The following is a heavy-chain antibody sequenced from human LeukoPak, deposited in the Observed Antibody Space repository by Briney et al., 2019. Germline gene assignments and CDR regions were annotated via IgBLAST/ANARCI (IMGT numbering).Heavy chain of an antibody. D-gene: IGHD2-15*01. Sequence: ASVKVSCKASGYTFTSYGIGWVRQAPGQGLEWMGWISAYNGNTNYAQKLQGRVTLTTHTSTSTAYIELRSLRSHDTAVYYCARDLDCSGGSCYSPNFDYWGQGTLVTVSS. CDR1: GYTFTSYG. J-gene: IGHJ4*02. CDR3: ARDLDCSGGSCYSPNFDY. V-gene: IGHV1-18*01. CDR2: ISAYNGNT.